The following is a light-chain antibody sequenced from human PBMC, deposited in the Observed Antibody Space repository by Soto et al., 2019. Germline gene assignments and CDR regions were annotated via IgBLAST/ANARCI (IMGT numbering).Light chain of an antibody. J-gene: IGKJ5*01. CDR3: QQYNNWPY. CDR1: QTVSRN. Sequence: VVMTQSPATLSVSPWERATLSCRASQTVSRNLAWYQQRPGQAPRLLIYDISNRATGVPARFSGSGSETEFTLTIRSLQSEDFAVYFCQQYNNWPYFGQGTRLEIK. CDR2: DIS. V-gene: IGKV3-15*01.